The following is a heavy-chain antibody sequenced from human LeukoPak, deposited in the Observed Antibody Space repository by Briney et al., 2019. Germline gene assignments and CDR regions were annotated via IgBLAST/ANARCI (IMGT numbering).Heavy chain of an antibody. V-gene: IGHV1-18*01. CDR2: IDAYNGKT. CDR1: GFTFTSYG. Sequence: ASVNVSCKAAGFTFTSYGISWVRQAAGQGLEWMGWIDAYNGKTNYTKNFQGRITVTRDTSTKMAYMELRSLRSDDTAVYYCTRDPDGDYDFDYWGQGTLVTVSS. D-gene: IGHD4-17*01. CDR3: TRDPDGDYDFDY. J-gene: IGHJ4*02.